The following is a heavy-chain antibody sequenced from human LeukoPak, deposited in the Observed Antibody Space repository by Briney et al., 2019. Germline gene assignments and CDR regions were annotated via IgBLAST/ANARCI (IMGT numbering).Heavy chain of an antibody. Sequence: ASVKVSCKASGGTFSSYAISWVRQAPGQGLEWMGRIIPILGTANYAQKFQGRVTITTDESTSTAYMELSSLRSEDTAVYYCAVASPYYYYYYMDVWGKGTTVTVSS. V-gene: IGHV1-69*11. J-gene: IGHJ6*03. CDR1: GGTFSSYA. CDR3: AVASPYYYYYYMDV. CDR2: IIPILGTA.